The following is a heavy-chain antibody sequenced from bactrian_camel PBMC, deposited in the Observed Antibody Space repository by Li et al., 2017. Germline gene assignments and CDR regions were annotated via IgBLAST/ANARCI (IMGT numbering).Heavy chain of an antibody. D-gene: IGHD3*01. CDR1: RYTYKRNC. CDR3: TKDRSYGTRNWAQST. V-gene: IGHV3S1*01. Sequence: HVQLVESGGGSVQTGGSMRLSCASSRYTYKRNCMGWFRQAPGKDREGVAAFARGSNTYYADSVKERVTISRDNAENMVYLQMHSLKSEDTAMYYCTKDRSYGTRNWAQSTRGQGTQVTVS. CDR2: FARGSNT. J-gene: IGHJ4*01.